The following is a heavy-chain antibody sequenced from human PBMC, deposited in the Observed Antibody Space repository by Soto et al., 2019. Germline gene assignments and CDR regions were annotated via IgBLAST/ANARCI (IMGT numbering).Heavy chain of an antibody. CDR1: GGSISRYY. Sequence: SETLSLTCTVSGGSISRYYWSWIRQPPGKGLEWIGYIYYSGNTNYNPSLKSRVTISVDTSKNQFSLKLSSVTAADTAVYYCARRRVSATRGARKGFYFDYWGQGTLVTVSS. D-gene: IGHD3-10*01. J-gene: IGHJ4*02. V-gene: IGHV4-59*08. CDR2: IYYSGNT. CDR3: ARRRVSATRGARKGFYFDY.